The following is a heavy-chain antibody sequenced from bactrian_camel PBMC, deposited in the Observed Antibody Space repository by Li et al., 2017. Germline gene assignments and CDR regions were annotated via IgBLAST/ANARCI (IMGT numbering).Heavy chain of an antibody. J-gene: IGHJ4*01. CDR3: VRDGYGWWLAN. Sequence: HVQLVESGGGLVQPGGSLRLSCVASGSAFSSDSMYWARQAQGKGLEYVSVITNTGTTTYYADSVKGRFTISRDNAKNTLYLQMLSLKPEDTAVYYCVRDGYGWWLANWGQGTQVTVS. V-gene: IGHV3S1*01. D-gene: IGHD3*01. CDR1: GSAFSSDS. CDR2: ITNTGTTT.